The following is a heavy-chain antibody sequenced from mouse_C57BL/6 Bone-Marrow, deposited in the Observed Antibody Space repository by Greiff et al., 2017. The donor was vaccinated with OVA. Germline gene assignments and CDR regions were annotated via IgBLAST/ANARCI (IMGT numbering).Heavy chain of an antibody. CDR3: ARQGDYYGSPWFAY. J-gene: IGHJ3*01. CDR2: ISNLAYSI. Sequence: EVQRVESGGGLVQPGGSLKLSCAASGFTFSDYGMAWVRQAPRKGPEWVAFISNLAYSIYYADTVTGRFTISRENAKNTLYLEMSSLRSEDTAMYYCARQGDYYGSPWFAYWGQGTLVTVSA. D-gene: IGHD1-1*01. V-gene: IGHV5-15*01. CDR1: GFTFSDYG.